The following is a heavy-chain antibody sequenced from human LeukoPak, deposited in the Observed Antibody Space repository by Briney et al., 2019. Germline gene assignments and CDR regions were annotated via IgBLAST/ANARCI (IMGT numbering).Heavy chain of an antibody. CDR2: ISSSSSYI. D-gene: IGHD3-16*01. CDR3: ASFGDPYYYYYYYMDV. CDR1: GFTFSSYS. J-gene: IGHJ6*03. Sequence: GGSLRLSCTASGFTFSSYSMNWVRQAPGKGLEWVSSISSSSSYIYYADSVKGRFTISRDNAKNSLYLQMNSLRAEDTAVYYCASFGDPYYYYYYYMDVWGKGTTVTVSS. V-gene: IGHV3-21*01.